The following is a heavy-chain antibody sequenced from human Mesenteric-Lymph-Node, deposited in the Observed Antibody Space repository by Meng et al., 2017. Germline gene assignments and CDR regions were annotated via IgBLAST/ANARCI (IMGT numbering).Heavy chain of an antibody. CDR1: GFTFSRYN. V-gene: IGHV3-23*01. J-gene: IGHJ3*02. CDR2: ISGSGGDT. Sequence: GGSLRLSCAASGFTFSRYNMNWVRQAPGKGLEWVSAISGSGGDTNYADSVKGRFTISKNNSKNTLYLQMNSLRAEDTAVYYCAMSFMGSSGWYGIGAAFDIWGQGTMVTVSS. D-gene: IGHD6-19*01. CDR3: AMSFMGSSGWYGIGAAFDI.